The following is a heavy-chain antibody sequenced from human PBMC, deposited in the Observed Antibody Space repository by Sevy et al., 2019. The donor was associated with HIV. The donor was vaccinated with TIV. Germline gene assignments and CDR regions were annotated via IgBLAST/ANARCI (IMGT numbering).Heavy chain of an antibody. CDR1: GFTFSSYG. Sequence: GGSLRLSCAASGFTFSSYGMHWVRQAPGKGLEWVAVISYDGSNKYYADSVKGRFTISRDNSKNTLYLKMNSLRAEDTAVYYWAKEDGRAVAYYFYYYYGMDVWGQGTTVTVSS. D-gene: IGHD6-19*01. CDR2: ISYDGSNK. J-gene: IGHJ6*02. CDR3: AKEDGRAVAYYFYYYYGMDV. V-gene: IGHV3-30*18.